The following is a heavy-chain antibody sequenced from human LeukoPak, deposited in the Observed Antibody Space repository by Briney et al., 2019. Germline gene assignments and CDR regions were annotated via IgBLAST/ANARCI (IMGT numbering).Heavy chain of an antibody. J-gene: IGHJ6*03. Sequence: AASVKVSCKASGGTFSSYAISWVRQAPGQGLEWMGGIIPIFGTANYAQKFQGRVTITTDESTSTAYMELSSLRSEDTAVYYCARAGKYSSSTSCYESVGYYMDVWGKGTTVTVSS. CDR3: ARAGKYSSSTSCYESVGYYMDV. D-gene: IGHD2-2*01. CDR2: IIPIFGTA. V-gene: IGHV1-69*05. CDR1: GGTFSSYA.